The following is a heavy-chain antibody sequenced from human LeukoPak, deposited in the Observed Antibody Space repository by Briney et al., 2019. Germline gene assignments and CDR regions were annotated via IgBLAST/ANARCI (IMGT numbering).Heavy chain of an antibody. Sequence: GGSLRLSCAASGFTFSSYAMSWVRQAPGKGLEWVSAISGSGGSTYYADSVKGRFTISRDNSKNTLYLQMNSLRAEDTAVYYCARGRDQWLEPDYWGQGTLVTASS. V-gene: IGHV3-23*01. CDR1: GFTFSSYA. CDR2: ISGSGGST. J-gene: IGHJ4*02. CDR3: ARGRDQWLEPDY. D-gene: IGHD6-19*01.